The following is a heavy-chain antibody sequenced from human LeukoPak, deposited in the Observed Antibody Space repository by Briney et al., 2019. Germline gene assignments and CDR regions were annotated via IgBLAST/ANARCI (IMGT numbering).Heavy chain of an antibody. V-gene: IGHV3-48*02. D-gene: IGHD4-23*01. CDR3: ARGGTTVVNRYSFDY. CDR1: GFTFINYE. Sequence: PGGSLRLSCEASGFTFINYEMNWVRQAPGKGLEWVSYISSSSSTIYYADSVKGRFTISRDNAKNSLYLQMNSLRDEDTAVYYCARGGTTVVNRYSFDYWGQGTLVTVSS. J-gene: IGHJ4*02. CDR2: ISSSSSTI.